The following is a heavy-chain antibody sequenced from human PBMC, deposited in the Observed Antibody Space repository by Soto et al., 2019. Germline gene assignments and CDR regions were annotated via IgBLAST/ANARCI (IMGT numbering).Heavy chain of an antibody. CDR1: GFTFSSYA. J-gene: IGHJ4*02. D-gene: IGHD3-16*01. V-gene: IGHV3-23*01. Sequence: GGSLRLSCAASGFTFSSYAMSWVRQAPGKGLEWVSAISGSGGSTYYADSVKGRFTISRDNSKNTLYLQMNSLRAEDTAVYYCAKVSVFSWGRYYFDYWGQGTLVTVSS. CDR2: ISGSGGST. CDR3: AKVSVFSWGRYYFDY.